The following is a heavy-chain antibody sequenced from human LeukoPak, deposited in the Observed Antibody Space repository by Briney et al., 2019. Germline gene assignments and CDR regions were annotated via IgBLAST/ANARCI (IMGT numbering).Heavy chain of an antibody. CDR3: AKPQPYSSSWSYFDY. Sequence: GGSLRLSCAASGFTFSSYAMSWVRQAPGKGLEWVSAISGSGGSTYYADPVKGRFTISRDNSKNTLYLQMNSLRAEDTAVYYCAKPQPYSSSWSYFDYWGQGTLVTVSS. V-gene: IGHV3-23*01. CDR1: GFTFSSYA. D-gene: IGHD6-13*01. CDR2: ISGSGGST. J-gene: IGHJ4*02.